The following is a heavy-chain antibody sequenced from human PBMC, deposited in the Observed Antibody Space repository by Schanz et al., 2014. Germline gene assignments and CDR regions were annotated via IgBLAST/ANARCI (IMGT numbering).Heavy chain of an antibody. V-gene: IGHV4-61*02. CDR1: GGSISSGVHY. CDR2: IYISGST. D-gene: IGHD5-12*01. J-gene: IGHJ5*02. CDR3: ARGGSVATIAPYTWFDP. Sequence: QVLLQESGPVLVKPSETLSLTCTVSGGSISSGVHYWSWVRQPAGRGLEWIGRIYISGSTRFNPSLKSRVTMSRDNSKNQPSLPLRSVTAADTAVYYCARGGSVATIAPYTWFDPWGQGTLVTVSS.